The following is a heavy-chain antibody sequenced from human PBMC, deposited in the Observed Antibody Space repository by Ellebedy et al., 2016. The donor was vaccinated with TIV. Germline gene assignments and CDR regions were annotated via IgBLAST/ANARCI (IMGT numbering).Heavy chain of an antibody. CDR1: GGSISSSNW. D-gene: IGHD3-10*01. CDR3: ARNGLWRFGELTINDAFDI. CDR2: IYQSGST. V-gene: IGHV4-4*02. Sequence: SETLSLTCAVSGGSISSSNWWSWVRPPPGKGLEWIGEIYQSGSTNYNPSLKRRVTISVDKSKNPFSLKLNSVTAAETAVYYCARNGLWRFGELTINDAFDIWGQGTMVTVSS. J-gene: IGHJ3*02.